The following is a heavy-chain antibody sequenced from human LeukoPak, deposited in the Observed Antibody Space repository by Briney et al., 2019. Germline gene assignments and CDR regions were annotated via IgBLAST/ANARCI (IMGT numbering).Heavy chain of an antibody. V-gene: IGHV1-2*02. CDR1: GYTFTGYY. CDR3: ARVIAAEGNWFDP. CDR2: INPNSGDT. D-gene: IGHD6-13*01. J-gene: IGHJ5*02. Sequence: ASVKVSCKASGYTFTGYYMHWVRQAPGQGLEWVGWINPNSGDTNYAQKFQGRVTMTRDTSISTAYMELSRLRSDDTAVYYCARVIAAEGNWFDPWGQGTLVTVSS.